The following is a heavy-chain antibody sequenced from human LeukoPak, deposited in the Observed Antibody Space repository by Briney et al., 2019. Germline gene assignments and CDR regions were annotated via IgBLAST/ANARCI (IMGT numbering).Heavy chain of an antibody. CDR3: ARHYYYGSGSYYPTD. Sequence: GESLKISCKGSGYSFTSYWIGWVRQMPGKGLEWMGIIYPGDSDTRYSPSFQGQVTISADKSISTAYLQWSSLKASDTAMYYCARHYYYGSGSYYPTDWGQGTLVTVSS. CDR2: IYPGDSDT. V-gene: IGHV5-51*01. J-gene: IGHJ4*02. D-gene: IGHD3-10*01. CDR1: GYSFTSYW.